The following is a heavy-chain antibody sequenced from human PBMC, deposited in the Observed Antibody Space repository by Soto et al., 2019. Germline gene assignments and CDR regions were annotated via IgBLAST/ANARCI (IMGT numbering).Heavy chain of an antibody. CDR3: ARTVGWLDP. CDR2: TYYRSKWYR. Sequence: PSQTLSLTCAISGDSVSSNSAAWNWIRQSPSRGLEWLGRTYYRSKWYREYAASVRSRVMINSDTSKNQFSLQFNSVGPEDTAVYYCARTVGWLDPWGQGILVTVSS. V-gene: IGHV6-1*01. D-gene: IGHD1-26*01. CDR1: GDSVSSNSAA. J-gene: IGHJ5*02.